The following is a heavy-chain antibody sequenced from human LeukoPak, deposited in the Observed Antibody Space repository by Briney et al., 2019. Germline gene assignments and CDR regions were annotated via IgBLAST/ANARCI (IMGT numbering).Heavy chain of an antibody. V-gene: IGHV1-69*04. CDR3: ARATVGATTFDY. D-gene: IGHD1-26*01. J-gene: IGHJ4*02. CDR2: IIPIFGIA. Sequence: SVKVSCKASGGTFSSYAISWVRQAPGQGLEWMGRIIPIFGIANYAQKFQGRVTITADKSTSTAYMELSSLRSEDTAVYYCARATVGATTFDYWGQGTLVTVSS. CDR1: GGTFSSYA.